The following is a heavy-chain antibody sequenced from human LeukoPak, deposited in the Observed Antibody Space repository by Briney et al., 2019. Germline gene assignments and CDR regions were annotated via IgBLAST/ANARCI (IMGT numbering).Heavy chain of an antibody. Sequence: QPGGSLTLSCAASGFTFTSYWMSWVRQAPGKGLEWVANIKQDGSEKYYVDSVKGRFTISRDNTKNSLYLQMNSLRAEDTAVYYCARDQYYYDSSGYYYYFDYWGQGTLVTVSS. J-gene: IGHJ4*02. CDR2: IKQDGSEK. D-gene: IGHD3-22*01. CDR3: ARDQYYYDSSGYYYYFDY. CDR1: GFTFTSYW. V-gene: IGHV3-7*04.